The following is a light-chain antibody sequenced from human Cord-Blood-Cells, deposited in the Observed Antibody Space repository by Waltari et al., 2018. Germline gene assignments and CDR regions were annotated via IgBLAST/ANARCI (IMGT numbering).Light chain of an antibody. J-gene: IGKJ4*01. CDR2: DAS. CDR1: QDISNY. V-gene: IGKV1-33*01. Sequence: DIQMTKSPSSLSAFVVGRVTTTCQGSQDISNYLNWYQQKPGQAPKPLIYDASNLETGVPARFSGSGSGTDFTFNISSLQPEDIATYYCQQYDNLLLTFGGGTKVEIK. CDR3: QQYDNLLLT.